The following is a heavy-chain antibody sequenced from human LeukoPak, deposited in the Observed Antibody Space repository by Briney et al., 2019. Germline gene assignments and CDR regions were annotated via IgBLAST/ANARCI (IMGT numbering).Heavy chain of an antibody. CDR3: ARGSSGWFLRGYGMDV. D-gene: IGHD6-19*01. CDR2: ISRSRGYI. V-gene: IGHV3-21*01. Sequence: GGSLRLSCAASGFTFSSYSMNWVSQAPGKGLEWVSAISRSRGYIYYADSVKGRFTISRDNAKNSLYLQVNSLRAEDTAVYYCARGSSGWFLRGYGMDVWGQGTTVTVSS. J-gene: IGHJ6*02. CDR1: GFTFSSYS.